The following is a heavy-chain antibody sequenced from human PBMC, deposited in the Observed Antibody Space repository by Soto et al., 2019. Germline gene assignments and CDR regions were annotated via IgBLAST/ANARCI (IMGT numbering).Heavy chain of an antibody. CDR2: IIPIFGTA. CDR3: ARPEKVVGATPYYYGMDV. Sequence: QVQLVQSGAEVKKPGSSVKFSCKASGGTFSSYAISWVRQAPGQGLEWMGGIIPIFGTANYAQKFQGRVTITADKSTSTAYMELSSLRSEDTAVYYCARPEKVVGATPYYYGMDVWGQGTTVTVSS. V-gene: IGHV1-69*06. D-gene: IGHD1-26*01. J-gene: IGHJ6*02. CDR1: GGTFSSYA.